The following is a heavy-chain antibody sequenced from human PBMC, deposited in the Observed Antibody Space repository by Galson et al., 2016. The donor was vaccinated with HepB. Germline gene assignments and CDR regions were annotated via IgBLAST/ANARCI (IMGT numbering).Heavy chain of an antibody. V-gene: IGHV1-69*13. J-gene: IGHJ3*02. CDR3: ARSSQHYDSSGYYVWYAFDI. D-gene: IGHD3-22*01. CDR1: GGTFSSYA. CDR2: IIPIFGTP. Sequence: SVKVSCKASGGTFSSYAISWVRQAPGQGLEWMGGIIPIFGTPNYAQNFQGRVTITADDSTSTAYMELNSLRSEDTAVYYCARSSQHYDSSGYYVWYAFDIWGQGTMVTVSS.